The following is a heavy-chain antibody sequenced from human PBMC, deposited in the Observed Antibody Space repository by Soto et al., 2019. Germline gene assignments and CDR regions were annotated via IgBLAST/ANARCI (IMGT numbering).Heavy chain of an antibody. J-gene: IGHJ6*02. CDR2: IWYDGSNK. CDR1: GFTFSSYG. CDR3: ARVLQVAARSYGFYYYYGMDV. V-gene: IGHV3-33*01. D-gene: IGHD5-18*01. Sequence: QVQLVESGGGVVQPGRSLRLSCAASGFTFSSYGMHWVRQAPGKGLEWVAVIWYDGSNKYYADSVKGRFTISRDNYKNTLYLQMNGLRAEDTAVYYCARVLQVAARSYGFYYYYGMDVWGQGTTVTVSS.